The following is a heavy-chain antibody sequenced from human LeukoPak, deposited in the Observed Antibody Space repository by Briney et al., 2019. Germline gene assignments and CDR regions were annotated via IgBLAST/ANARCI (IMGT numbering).Heavy chain of an antibody. CDR1: GFTFSSYD. Sequence: PGRSLRLSCAASGFTFSSYDMHWVRQAPGKGLEWVAVISYDGSNKYYADSVKGRFTISRDNSKNTLDLQMNSLRAEDTAVYYCAKDLLPYSSGWYYFHYWGQGTLVTVSS. D-gene: IGHD6-19*01. CDR3: AKDLLPYSSGWYYFHY. V-gene: IGHV3-30*18. J-gene: IGHJ4*02. CDR2: ISYDGSNK.